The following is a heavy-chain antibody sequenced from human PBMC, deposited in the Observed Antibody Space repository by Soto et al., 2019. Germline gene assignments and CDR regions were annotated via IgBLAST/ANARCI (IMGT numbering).Heavy chain of an antibody. D-gene: IGHD2-21*02. J-gene: IGHJ6*02. V-gene: IGHV1-69*13. CDR1: GGTFSSYA. CDR2: IIPIFGTA. Sequence: SVKVSCKASGGTFSSYAISWVRQAPGQGLEWMGGIIPIFGTANYAQKFQGRVTITADESTSTAYMELSSLRSEDTAVYYCASTHIVVVTATSPYYYGMDVWGQGTTVTVSS. CDR3: ASTHIVVVTATSPYYYGMDV.